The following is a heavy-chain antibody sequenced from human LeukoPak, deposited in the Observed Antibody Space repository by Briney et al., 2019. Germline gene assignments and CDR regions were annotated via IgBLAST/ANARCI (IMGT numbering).Heavy chain of an antibody. CDR1: GFTFSNNA. V-gene: IGHV3-23*01. CDR2: TTAGGDYT. CDR3: AKQGCSGGSCYFDY. Sequence: PGGSLRLSCAASGFTFSNNAMSWVRQAPGKGLEWVSATTAGGDYTYYADSVKGRFTISRDNSKNTLYLQMNSLRAEDTAVYYCAKQGCSGGSCYFDYWGQGTLVTVSS. J-gene: IGHJ4*02. D-gene: IGHD2-15*01.